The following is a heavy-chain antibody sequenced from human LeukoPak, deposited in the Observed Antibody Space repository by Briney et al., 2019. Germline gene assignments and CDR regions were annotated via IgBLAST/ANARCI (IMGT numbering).Heavy chain of an antibody. Sequence: SVKVSCKASGGTFSSYAISWVRQAPGQGLEWMGGIIPIFGTANYAQKFQGRVTITADESTSTAYMELSSLRSEDTAVYHCAREGAPLGLRLGEFYYWGQGTLVTVSS. D-gene: IGHD3-16*01. CDR3: AREGAPLGLRLGEFYY. CDR2: IIPIFGTA. J-gene: IGHJ4*02. CDR1: GGTFSSYA. V-gene: IGHV1-69*13.